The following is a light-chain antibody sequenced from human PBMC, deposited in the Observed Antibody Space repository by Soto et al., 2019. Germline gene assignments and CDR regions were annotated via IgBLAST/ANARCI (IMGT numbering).Light chain of an antibody. Sequence: EIVLTQSPGTLSLSPGESGILSCRTSQTVNSPYLAGYQQKPGQAPRLLISGASTRATGIPARFSGGGSGTDFTLNITRLEPEDSAVYYCLQHSGTSPKTFGQGTKVDIK. V-gene: IGKV3-20*01. CDR2: GAS. CDR3: LQHSGTSPKT. CDR1: QTVNSPY. J-gene: IGKJ1*01.